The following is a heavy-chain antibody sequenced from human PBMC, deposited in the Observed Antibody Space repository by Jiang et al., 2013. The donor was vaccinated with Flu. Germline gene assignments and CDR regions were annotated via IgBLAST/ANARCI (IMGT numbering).Heavy chain of an antibody. CDR3: AREALYSVAGFYDY. Sequence: LLKPSETLSLTCTVYGGSFSGYYWTWIRQSPGKGLEWIADIHHSGNTHYNPSLKSRVTISVDTPKNQFSLKLSSVTAADTAVYYCAREALYSVAGFYDYWGQGTLVTVSS. CDR2: IHHSGNT. V-gene: IGHV4-34*01. D-gene: IGHD6-19*01. CDR1: GGSFSGYY. J-gene: IGHJ4*02.